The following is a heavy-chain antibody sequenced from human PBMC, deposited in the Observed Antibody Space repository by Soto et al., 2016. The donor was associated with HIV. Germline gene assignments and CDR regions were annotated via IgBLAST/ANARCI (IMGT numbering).Heavy chain of an antibody. V-gene: IGHV3-23*01. CDR2: ITTSGGST. D-gene: IGHD3-10*01. J-gene: IGHJ4*02. CDR3: AKGPQWFGEFSYCDS. CDR1: GFTFSSYA. Sequence: EVQLLESGGGFVQPGGSLRLSCAASGFTFSSYAMAWVRQAPGKGLEWVSSITTSGGSTYYADSVKGRFTISRDNSKNTLYLQMNSLRAEDTAIYYCAKGPQWFGEFSYCDSWGQGTLVTISS.